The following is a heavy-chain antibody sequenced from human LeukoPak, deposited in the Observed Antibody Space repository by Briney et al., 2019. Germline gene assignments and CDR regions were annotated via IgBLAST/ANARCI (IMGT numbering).Heavy chain of an antibody. CDR1: GFTFSSNY. D-gene: IGHD2/OR15-2a*01. J-gene: IGHJ4*02. CDR2: IYSGGST. CDR3: ARDFPTKAFDY. V-gene: IGHV3-66*01. Sequence: PGGSLRLSCAASGFTFSSNYMSWVRQAPGKGLEWVSVIYSGGSTYYADSVKGRFTISRDNSKNTLYLQMNSLRAEDTAVYYCARDFPTKAFDYWGQGTLVTVSS.